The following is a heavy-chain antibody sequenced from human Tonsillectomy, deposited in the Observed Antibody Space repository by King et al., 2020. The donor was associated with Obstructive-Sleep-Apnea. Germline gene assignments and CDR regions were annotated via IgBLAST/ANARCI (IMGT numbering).Heavy chain of an antibody. D-gene: IGHD3/OR15-3a*01. V-gene: IGHV3-33*01. CDR2: IWNDGSNK. J-gene: IGHJ6*02. CDR3: ARDSPLRTGNYYGMDV. CDR1: GFTFNSFG. Sequence: VQLVESGGGVVQPGRSLRLSCAASGFTFNSFGMDWVRQAPGKGREWVAFIWNDGSNKYYADSVKGRFTISRDNSKNTLYLQRNSLRAEDTAVYYCARDSPLRTGNYYGMDVWGQGTTVTVSS.